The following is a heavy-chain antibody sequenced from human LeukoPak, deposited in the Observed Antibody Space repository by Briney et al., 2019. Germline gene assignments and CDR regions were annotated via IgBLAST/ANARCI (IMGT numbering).Heavy chain of an antibody. CDR3: ARVSSSWYQDWYFDL. V-gene: IGHV4-59*01. Sequence: SETLSLTCTVSGGSISSYYWSWIRQPPGKGLEWIGYIYYSGSTNYNPSLKSRVAISVDTSKNQFSLKLSSVTAADTAVYYCARVSSSWYQDWYFDLWGRGTLVTVSS. CDR1: GGSISSYY. J-gene: IGHJ2*01. CDR2: IYYSGST. D-gene: IGHD6-13*01.